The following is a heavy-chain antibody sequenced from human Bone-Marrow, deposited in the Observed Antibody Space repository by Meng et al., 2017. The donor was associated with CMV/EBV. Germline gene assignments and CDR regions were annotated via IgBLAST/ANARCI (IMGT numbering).Heavy chain of an antibody. CDR2: IYYSGST. J-gene: IGHJ4*02. V-gene: IGHV4-61*01. CDR1: GGSVSSGSYY. CDR3: ARSLNYDYVWGSYRRPGYYFDY. D-gene: IGHD3-16*02. Sequence: SETLSLTCTVSGGSVSSGSYYWSWIRQPPGKGLEWIGYIYYSGSTNYNPSLKSRVTISVDTSKNQFSLKLSSVTAADTAVYYCARSLNYDYVWGSYRRPGYYFDYWGQGTLVTGSS.